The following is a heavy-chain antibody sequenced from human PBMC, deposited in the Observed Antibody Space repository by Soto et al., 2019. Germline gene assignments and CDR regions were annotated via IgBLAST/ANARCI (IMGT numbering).Heavy chain of an antibody. CDR2: ISWSSVTF. V-gene: IGHV3-9*01. CDR1: GFTFNIYA. Sequence: EVQLVESGGGLVQPGRSLRLSCAASGFTFNIYAMHWVRQAPGKGLWWVSGISWSSVTFGYADSVKGRFTISRDNAKNSLYLEINSLRAEDTAFYYCARDHDEDFGYDLDYFDYWGQGTLVTVSS. J-gene: IGHJ4*02. CDR3: ARDHDEDFGYDLDYFDY. D-gene: IGHD5-12*01.